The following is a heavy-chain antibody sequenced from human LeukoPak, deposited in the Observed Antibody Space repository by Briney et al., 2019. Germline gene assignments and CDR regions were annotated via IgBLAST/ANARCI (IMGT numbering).Heavy chain of an antibody. CDR3: ARVVPVHEYYNSYMDV. J-gene: IGHJ6*03. Sequence: GGSLRLSCEASGFPFMTYAMNWVRQSPGKGLEWVAFLTRGSSNIQYAESVKGRFTISRDNGEDSLFLQMNSLRAEDTAVYYCARVVPVHEYYNSYMDVWGKGTTVTVSS. D-gene: IGHD1-1*01. CDR2: LTRGSSNI. CDR1: GFPFMTYA. V-gene: IGHV3-48*01.